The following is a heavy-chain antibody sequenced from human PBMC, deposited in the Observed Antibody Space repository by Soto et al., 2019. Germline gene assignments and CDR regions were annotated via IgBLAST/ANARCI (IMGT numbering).Heavy chain of an antibody. V-gene: IGHV1-46*01. CDR1: GYTVTSYY. CDR2: INPSGGST. J-gene: IGHJ6*02. CDR3: ARGGYDYGMDV. Sequence: QGQLVQSGAEVTKPGAAVKDSCMASGYTVTSYYMHWVCQAHGQRLAWMGIINPSGGSTSYAQKFHGRETMTRDTSTSTVYMELSSLRSEDTAVYYCARGGYDYGMDVWGQGTTVTVSS.